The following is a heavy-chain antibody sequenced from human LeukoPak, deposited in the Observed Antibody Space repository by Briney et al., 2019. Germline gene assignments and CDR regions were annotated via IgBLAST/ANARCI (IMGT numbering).Heavy chain of an antibody. J-gene: IGHJ4*02. V-gene: IGHV4-30-4*01. Sequence: SQTLSLTCTVSGGSISSGDYYWSWIRQPPGKGLESIGYIQYSGSTSYNPSLKSRVTISVDTSKNQFSLKLTSVTAADTAVYYCARSVVRGVIAFGYWGQGTLVTVSS. CDR1: GGSISSGDYY. CDR3: ARSVVRGVIAFGY. CDR2: IQYSGST. D-gene: IGHD3-10*01.